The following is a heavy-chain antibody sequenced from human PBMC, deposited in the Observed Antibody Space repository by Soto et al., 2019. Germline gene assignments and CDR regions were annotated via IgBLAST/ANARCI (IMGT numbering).Heavy chain of an antibody. J-gene: IGHJ6*02. Sequence: SQTLSLTCAISGDSVSSNSAAWNWIRQSPSRGLEWLGRTYYRSKWYNDYAVSVKSRITINPDTSKNQFSLQLNSVTPEDTAVYYCARDRSRFLERLLADDYYYGMDVWGQGTTVTVSS. V-gene: IGHV6-1*01. D-gene: IGHD3-3*01. CDR1: GDSVSSNSAA. CDR2: TYYRSKWYN. CDR3: ARDRSRFLERLLADDYYYGMDV.